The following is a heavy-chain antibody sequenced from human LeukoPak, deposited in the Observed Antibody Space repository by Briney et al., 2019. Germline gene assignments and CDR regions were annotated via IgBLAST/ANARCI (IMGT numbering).Heavy chain of an antibody. J-gene: IGHJ6*03. V-gene: IGHV4-38-2*01. CDR1: NYPITSDYY. CDR3: GRAGFGTAYNRFYYYMDV. Sequence: SETLSLTCAVSNYPITSDYYWVWIRQPPGQGLEWIGQIFHSGIAHYNPSLKSRVTMPVDTSRSQFSVNLSSVTAADTAVYYCGRAGFGTAYNRFYYYMDVWGKGTTVTVSS. D-gene: IGHD3-16*01. CDR2: IFHSGIA.